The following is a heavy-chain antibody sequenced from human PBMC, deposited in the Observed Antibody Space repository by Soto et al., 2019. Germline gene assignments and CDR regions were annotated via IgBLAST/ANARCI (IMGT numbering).Heavy chain of an antibody. V-gene: IGHV3-23*01. CDR2: ISGSGGST. Sequence: QTGGSLRLSCAASGFTFSSYAMSWVRQAPGKGLEWVSAISGSGGSTYYADSVKGRFTISRDNSKNTLYLQMNSLRAEDTAVYYCARDTHARHIVVVTAMTVDYWGQGALVTVSS. D-gene: IGHD2-21*02. J-gene: IGHJ4*02. CDR1: GFTFSSYA. CDR3: ARDTHARHIVVVTAMTVDY.